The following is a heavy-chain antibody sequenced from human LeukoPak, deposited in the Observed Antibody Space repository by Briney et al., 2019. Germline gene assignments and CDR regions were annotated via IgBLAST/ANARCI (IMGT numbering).Heavy chain of an antibody. V-gene: IGHV3-30*02. J-gene: IGHJ4*02. D-gene: IGHD3-3*01. CDR1: GFTFSSYG. CDR3: ARGPWGVVTYFDY. Sequence: GGSLRLSCAASGFTFSSYGMHWVRQAPGKGLEWVSFIPYDGSNEFYADSVKGRFTISRDNSKNTLYLQMNSLRLEDTAVYYCARGPWGVVTYFDYWGQGTLVTVSS. CDR2: IPYDGSNE.